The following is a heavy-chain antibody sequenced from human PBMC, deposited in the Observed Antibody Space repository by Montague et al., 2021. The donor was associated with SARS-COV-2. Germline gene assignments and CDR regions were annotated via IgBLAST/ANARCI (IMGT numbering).Heavy chain of an antibody. J-gene: IGHJ6*03. V-gene: IGHV4-34*01. CDR1: GGSFSTYS. D-gene: IGHD3-10*01. Sequence: SETLSLTCAVHGGSFSTYSWNWIRQPPGKGLEWIGEIHHGGSTNYNPSLKSRVTISADTSKNQFSLKLTSVAAADTAVYYCARLGDGVVPSPILGVGPYYSYYYMDVWGKGTMGTVSS. CDR2: IHHGGST. CDR3: ARLGDGVVPSPILGVGPYYSYYYMDV.